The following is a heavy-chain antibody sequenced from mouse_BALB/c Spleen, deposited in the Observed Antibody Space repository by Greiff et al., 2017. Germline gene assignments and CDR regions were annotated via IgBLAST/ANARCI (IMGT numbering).Heavy chain of an antibody. J-gene: IGHJ4*01. CDR1: GFTFSSYA. D-gene: IGHD2-2*01. V-gene: IGHV5-9-4*01. CDR3: ARLWLRRGMDY. CDR2: ISSGGSYT. Sequence: EVQLVESGGGLVKPGGSLKLSCAASGFTFSSYAMSWVRQSPEKRLEWVAEISSGGSYTYYPDTVTGRFTISRDNAKNTLYLEMSSLRSEDTAMYYCARLWLRRGMDYWGQGTSVTVSS.